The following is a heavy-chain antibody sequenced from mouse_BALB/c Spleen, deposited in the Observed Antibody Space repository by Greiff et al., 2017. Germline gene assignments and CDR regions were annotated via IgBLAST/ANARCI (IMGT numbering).Heavy chain of an antibody. Sequence: VMLVESGGGLVQPRGSRKLSCAASGFTFSSFGMHWVRQPPGKGLEWLGVIWAGGSTNYNSALMSRLSISKDNSKSQVFLKMNSLQTDDTAMYYCARDALYGYWGQGTSVTVSS. CDR3: ARDALYGY. V-gene: IGHV2-9*02. D-gene: IGHD1-1*01. J-gene: IGHJ4*01. CDR1: GFTFSSFG. CDR2: IWAGGST.